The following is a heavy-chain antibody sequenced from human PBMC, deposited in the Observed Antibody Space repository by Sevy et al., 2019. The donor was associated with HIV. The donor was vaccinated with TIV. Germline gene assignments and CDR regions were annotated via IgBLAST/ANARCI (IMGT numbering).Heavy chain of an antibody. Sequence: GGSLRLSCAASGFTFTNYAMSWVRQAPGKGLEWVSGILGSGRTTDYADSVRGRFTISRDNSKNTLFLHMNSLRPDDTAIYYCARDSSMTRYNWFAPWGQGTLVTVSS. CDR2: ILGSGRTT. CDR3: ARDSSMTRYNWFAP. J-gene: IGHJ5*02. CDR1: GFTFTNYA. D-gene: IGHD2-21*02. V-gene: IGHV3-23*01.